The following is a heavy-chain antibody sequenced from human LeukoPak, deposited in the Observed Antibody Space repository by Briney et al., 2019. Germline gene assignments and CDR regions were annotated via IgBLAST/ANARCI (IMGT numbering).Heavy chain of an antibody. J-gene: IGHJ4*02. Sequence: GGSLRLSCSASGFTVSSNYMSWVRQAPGKGLEWVSVIYSFGSTYYADSVKGRVTIARDNSKNTLYLQMHSLRAEDTAVYYCARDANGDYFDYWGQGPLVTVSS. CDR2: IYSFGST. D-gene: IGHD4-17*01. V-gene: IGHV3-66*01. CDR1: GFTVSSNY. CDR3: ARDANGDYFDY.